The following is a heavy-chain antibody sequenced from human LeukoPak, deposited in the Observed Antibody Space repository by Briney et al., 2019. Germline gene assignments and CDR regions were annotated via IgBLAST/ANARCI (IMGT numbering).Heavy chain of an antibody. V-gene: IGHV3-30-3*01. CDR1: GFTFSSYA. CDR3: ARDSGSLTSFDY. J-gene: IGHJ4*02. Sequence: PGGSLRLSCAASGFTFSSYAMHWVRQAPGKGLEWVAVISYDGSNKYYADSVKGRFTISRDNSKNTLYLQMNSLRAEDTAVYYCARDSGSLTSFDYWGRGTLVTVSS. D-gene: IGHD6-25*01. CDR2: ISYDGSNK.